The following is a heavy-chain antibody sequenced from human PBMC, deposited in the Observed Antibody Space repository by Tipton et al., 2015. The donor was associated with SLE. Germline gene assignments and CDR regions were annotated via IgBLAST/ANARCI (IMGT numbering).Heavy chain of an antibody. CDR1: GFTFSIYA. CDR2: MWYDGSNK. V-gene: IGHV3-30*04. D-gene: IGHD1-26*01. CDR3: AGELLDYFDF. Sequence: SLRLSCAASGFTFSIYAMHWVRQAPGKGLEWVAVMWYDGSNKYYADSVKGRFTISRGNSKNTLYLQMNSLRAEDTAVYYCAGELLDYFDFWGQGTLVTVSS. J-gene: IGHJ4*02.